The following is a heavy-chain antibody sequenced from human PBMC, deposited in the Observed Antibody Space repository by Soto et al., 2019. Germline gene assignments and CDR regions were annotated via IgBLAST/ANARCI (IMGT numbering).Heavy chain of an antibody. V-gene: IGHV4-34*01. D-gene: IGHD3-10*01. Sequence: QVQLQQWGAGLLKPSETLSLTCAVYGGSFSGYQWSWIRQTPGKGLEWIGEINDSGNSNYNPSLKSRVTTLLATPKQQISLERSSVTAAGTAAYYCPRGLILWFGELSRRGGYSYCMDVWGKGTTVIVSS. CDR3: PRGLILWFGELSRRGGYSYCMDV. CDR2: INDSGNS. CDR1: GGSFSGYQ. J-gene: IGHJ6*03.